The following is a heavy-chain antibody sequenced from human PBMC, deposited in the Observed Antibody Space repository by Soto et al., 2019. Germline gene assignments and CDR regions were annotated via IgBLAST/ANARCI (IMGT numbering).Heavy chain of an antibody. CDR3: VRGGSANYYGLFDS. Sequence: ASVKVSCKASGYTFTSYDINWVRQATGQGLEWMGWMNANNGNTNYAQKLQGRVTMTTDTSTSTAYMELNSLRPEDTAVYYCVRGGSANYYGLFDSWGQGTLVTVSS. CDR2: MNANNGNT. J-gene: IGHJ4*02. CDR1: GYTFTSYD. D-gene: IGHD1-26*01. V-gene: IGHV1-8*01.